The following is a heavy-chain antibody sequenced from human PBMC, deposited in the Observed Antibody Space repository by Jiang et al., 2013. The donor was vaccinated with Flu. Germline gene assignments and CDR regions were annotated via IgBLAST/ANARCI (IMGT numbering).Heavy chain of an antibody. Sequence: SGAEVKKPGSSVKVSCKASGGTFSSYAISWVRQAPGQGLEWMGGIIPILGIANYAQKFQGRVTITADKSTSTAYMELSSLRSEDTAVYYCARDTPAVVAHDAFDIWGQGTMVTVSS. CDR1: GGTFSSYA. V-gene: IGHV1-69*10. J-gene: IGHJ3*02. D-gene: IGHD3-22*01. CDR3: ARDTPAVVAHDAFDI. CDR2: IIPILGIA.